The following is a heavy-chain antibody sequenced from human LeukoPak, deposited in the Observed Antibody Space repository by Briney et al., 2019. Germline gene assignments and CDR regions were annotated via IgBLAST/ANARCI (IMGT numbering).Heavy chain of an antibody. D-gene: IGHD1-26*01. J-gene: IGHJ4*02. V-gene: IGHV1-18*01. Sequence: ASVKVSCKASGYTFTSYGISWVRQAPGQGLEWMGWISAYNGNTNYAQRLQGRVTMTTDTSTSTAYMELRSLRSDDTAVYYCARDPWEDLSGELRSARAFDYWGQGTLVTVSS. CDR3: ARDPWEDLSGELRSARAFDY. CDR1: GYTFTSYG. CDR2: ISAYNGNT.